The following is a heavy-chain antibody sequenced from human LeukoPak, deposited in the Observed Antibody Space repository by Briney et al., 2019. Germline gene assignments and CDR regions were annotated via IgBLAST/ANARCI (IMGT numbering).Heavy chain of an antibody. CDR1: GGSFSGYY. Sequence: SETLSLTCAVYGGSFSGYYWSWIRHPPGKGLEWIGEINHSGSTNYNPSLKSRVTTSVDTSKNQFSLKLSSVTAADTAVYYCARRAVFYYYYYYGMDVWGQGTTVTVSS. CDR3: ARRAVFYYYYYYGMDV. D-gene: IGHD6-19*01. J-gene: IGHJ6*02. V-gene: IGHV4-34*01. CDR2: INHSGST.